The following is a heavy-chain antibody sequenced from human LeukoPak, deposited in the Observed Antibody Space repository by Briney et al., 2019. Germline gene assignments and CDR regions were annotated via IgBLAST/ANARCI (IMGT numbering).Heavy chain of an antibody. J-gene: IGHJ4*02. CDR1: GFTFSSNT. Sequence: GGSLRLSCAASGFTFSSNTMSWVRQAPGKGLEWVSAITGSGGSTYHADSVKGRFTISRDNSKNTLYLQMNSLRAEDTAVYYCATYYYDSSAFKDWGQGTLVAVSS. CDR3: ATYYYDSSAFKD. V-gene: IGHV3-23*01. CDR2: ITGSGGST. D-gene: IGHD3-22*01.